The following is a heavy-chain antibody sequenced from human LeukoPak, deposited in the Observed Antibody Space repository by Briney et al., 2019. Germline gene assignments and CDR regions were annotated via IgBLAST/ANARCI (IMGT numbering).Heavy chain of an antibody. Sequence: ASVTVSCKASGYSFTNFGFSWLRQAPGQGLEWVGWISAYTGKTHYAQKFQGRVTMTTDTSTSTAHMDLRGLSTDDTAVYYCGRDQSSGSGSYQDHWGQGTLVTVSS. CDR3: GRDQSSGSGSYQDH. CDR2: ISAYTGKT. J-gene: IGHJ4*02. V-gene: IGHV1-18*01. CDR1: GYSFTNFG. D-gene: IGHD3-10*01.